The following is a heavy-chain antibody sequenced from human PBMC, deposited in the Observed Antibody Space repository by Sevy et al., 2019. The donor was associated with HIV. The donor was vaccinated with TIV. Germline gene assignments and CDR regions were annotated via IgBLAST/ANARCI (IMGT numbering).Heavy chain of an antibody. V-gene: IGHV3-30-3*01. CDR2: ISYDGSSK. CDR3: AILGVDCVSTNCYGMRSLSFDF. J-gene: IGHJ4*02. Sequence: GGSLRLSCAASGFTFSSFAMHWVRQAPGKGLEWVAVISYDGSSKYYPDSVKGRFTISRDNAKNTLYLQMNRLRPEDTAVYFCAILGVDCVSTNCYGMRSLSFDFWGQGALVTVSS. CDR1: GFTFSSFA. D-gene: IGHD2-2*01.